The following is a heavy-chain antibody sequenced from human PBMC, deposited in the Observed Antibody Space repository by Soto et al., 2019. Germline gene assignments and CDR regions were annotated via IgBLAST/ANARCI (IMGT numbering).Heavy chain of an antibody. V-gene: IGHV3-33*06. CDR1: GFTFSSYG. CDR2: IWYDGSDK. J-gene: IGHJ4*02. Sequence: QVQLVEYGGGVDQPGRSLRLSCAASGFTFSSYGMHWVRQAPGKGLEWVAVIWYDGSDKFYADSVKGRFTISRDNSKNTLYLQMHSLTAEDTAVYYCAKGGGTTLPLDSWGQGTLVTVSS. CDR3: AKGGGTTLPLDS. D-gene: IGHD1-7*01.